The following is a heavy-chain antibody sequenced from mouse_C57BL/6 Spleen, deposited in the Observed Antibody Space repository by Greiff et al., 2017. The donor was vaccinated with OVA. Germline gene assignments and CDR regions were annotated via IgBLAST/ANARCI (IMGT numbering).Heavy chain of an antibody. D-gene: IGHD1-1*01. CDR1: GYTFTSYW. V-gene: IGHV1-59*01. CDR3: ARKDYGSSYPMDY. J-gene: IGHJ4*01. Sequence: QVQLQQPGAELVRPGTSVKLSCKASGYTFTSYWMHWVKQRPGQGLEWIGVIDPSDSYTNYNQKFKGKATLTVDTSSSKAYVQLRSLTFEDAAVYNCARKDYGSSYPMDYWGQGTSVTVSA. CDR2: IDPSDSYT.